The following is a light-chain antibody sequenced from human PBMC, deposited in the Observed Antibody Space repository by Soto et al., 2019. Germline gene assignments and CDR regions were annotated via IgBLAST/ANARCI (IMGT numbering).Light chain of an antibody. CDR1: QSVNSDY. CDR2: IAS. V-gene: IGKV3-20*01. J-gene: IGKJ1*01. Sequence: EIVLTQSPGTLSLFPGERATLSCRATQSVNSDYLAWYQQKPGQAPRLLIYIASRRATGIPDRFSGSGSGTAFTLTITSLEPEDFAVYYCQQYGTSPWTFGQGTKVEIK. CDR3: QQYGTSPWT.